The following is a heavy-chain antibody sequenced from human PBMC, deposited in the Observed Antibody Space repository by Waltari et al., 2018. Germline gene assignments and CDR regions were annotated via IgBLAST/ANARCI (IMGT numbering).Heavy chain of an antibody. D-gene: IGHD6-19*01. J-gene: IGHJ4*02. CDR1: GYSIRSGYY. V-gene: IGHV4-38-2*01. CDR3: ARIAAVAGPYYFDY. Sequence: QVQLQESGPGLVKPSETLSLTCAVSGYSIRSGYYWGWLRQPPGKGLEWIGSIYHSGSTYYNPSLKSRVTISVDTSKNQFSLKLSSVTAADTAVYYCARIAAVAGPYYFDYWGQGTLVTVSS. CDR2: IYHSGST.